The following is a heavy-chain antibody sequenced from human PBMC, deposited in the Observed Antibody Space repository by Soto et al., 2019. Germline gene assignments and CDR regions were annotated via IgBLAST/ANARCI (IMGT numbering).Heavy chain of an antibody. Sequence: QVQLVESGGGVVQPGRSLRLSCAASEFTFSDYAMHWVRQAPGKGLEWVAFISDDGDKVFYADSMKDRLTISRDNSKSTLFLQLTSLGPEDTALYYCAREHCHGGSGPNGHAFDIWGQGTLVTVSS. CDR2: ISDDGDKV. V-gene: IGHV3-30-3*01. CDR1: EFTFSDYA. D-gene: IGHD2-15*01. J-gene: IGHJ3*02. CDR3: AREHCHGGSGPNGHAFDI.